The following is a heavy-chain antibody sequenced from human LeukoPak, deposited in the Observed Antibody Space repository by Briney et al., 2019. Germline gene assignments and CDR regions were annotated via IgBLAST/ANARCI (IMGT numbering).Heavy chain of an antibody. CDR2: IIPIFGTA. CDR1: GGTFSSYA. CDR3: ARGLLRYFDWLSDAFDI. Sequence: SVKVSCKASGGTFSSYAISWVRQAPGQGLEWMGGIIPIFGTANYAQKFQGRVTITADESTSTAYMELSSLRSEDTAVYYCARGLLRYFDWLSDAFDIWGQGTMVTVSS. J-gene: IGHJ3*02. D-gene: IGHD3-9*01. V-gene: IGHV1-69*01.